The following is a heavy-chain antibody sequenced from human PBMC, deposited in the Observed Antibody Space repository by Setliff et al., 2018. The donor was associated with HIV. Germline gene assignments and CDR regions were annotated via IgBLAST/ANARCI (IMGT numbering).Heavy chain of an antibody. J-gene: IGHJ4*02. V-gene: IGHV4-61*09. CDR3: ARDDSGYYYDY. CDR2: IYTSGST. D-gene: IGHD3-22*01. Sequence: SETLSLTCTVSGGSISSGSYYWSWIRQPAGKGLEWIGHIYTSGSTNYNPSLKSRVTISVDTSKNQLSLSLSSVTAADTAVYYCARDDSGYYYDYWGQGKLVTVSS. CDR1: GGSISSGSYY.